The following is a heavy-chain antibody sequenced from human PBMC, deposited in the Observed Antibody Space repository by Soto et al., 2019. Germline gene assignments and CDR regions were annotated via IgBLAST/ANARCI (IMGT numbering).Heavy chain of an antibody. Sequence: PGGSLRLSCAASRFTFSNYGMHWVRQTPGKGLEWVAVISYDGSNKYYADSVKGRFTISRDNSKNTLYLQMNSLRAEDTAVYYCTRVGGSVSGMDVWGQGTTVTVSS. V-gene: IGHV3-30*03. D-gene: IGHD1-26*01. J-gene: IGHJ6*02. CDR1: RFTFSNYG. CDR2: ISYDGSNK. CDR3: TRVGGSVSGMDV.